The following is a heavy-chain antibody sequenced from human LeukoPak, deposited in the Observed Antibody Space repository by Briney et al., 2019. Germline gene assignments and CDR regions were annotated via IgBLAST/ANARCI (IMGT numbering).Heavy chain of an antibody. CDR3: ARDLADYSDY. V-gene: IGHV3-30*03. D-gene: IGHD2-21*01. J-gene: IGHJ4*02. CDR2: ISYDGSNK. Sequence: PGGSLRLSCAASGFTFSSYGMHWVRQAPGKGLEWVAVISYDGSNKYYADSVKGRFTISRDNSKNSLYLQMHSLRAEDTAVYYCARDLADYSDYWGQGTLVTVSS. CDR1: GFTFSSYG.